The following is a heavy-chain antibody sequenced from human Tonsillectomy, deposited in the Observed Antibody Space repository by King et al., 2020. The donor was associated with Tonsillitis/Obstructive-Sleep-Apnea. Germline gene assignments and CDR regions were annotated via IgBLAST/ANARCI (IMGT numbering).Heavy chain of an antibody. V-gene: IGHV3-73*01. CDR3: TTTGIAVAGTYAFDI. J-gene: IGHJ3*02. Sequence: VQLVESGGGLVQPGGSPKLSCAASGFTFSGSAMHWVRQASGKGLEWVGRIRSKANSYATAYAASVKGRFTISRDDSKNTAYLQMNSLKTEDTAVYYCTTTGIAVAGTYAFDIWGQGTMVTVSS. CDR2: IRSKANSYAT. CDR1: GFTFSGSA. D-gene: IGHD6-19*01.